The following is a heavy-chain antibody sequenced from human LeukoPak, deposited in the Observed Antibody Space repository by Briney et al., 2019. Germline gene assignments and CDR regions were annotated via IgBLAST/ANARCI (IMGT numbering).Heavy chain of an antibody. V-gene: IGHV3-66*01. CDR3: AREPPALGAFDI. CDR2: IYSGGST. Sequence: PGGSLRLSCAASGFTVSSNYMSWVRQAPEKGMEWVSVIYSGGSTYYADSVKGRFTISRDNSKNTLYLQMNSLRAEDTAVYYCAREPPALGAFDIWGQGTMVTVSS. D-gene: IGHD1-26*01. J-gene: IGHJ3*02. CDR1: GFTVSSNY.